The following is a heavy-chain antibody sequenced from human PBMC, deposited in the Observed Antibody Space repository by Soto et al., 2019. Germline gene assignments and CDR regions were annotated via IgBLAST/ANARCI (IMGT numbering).Heavy chain of an antibody. D-gene: IGHD2-15*01. CDR1: GFTFGNYG. CDR2: IKSKTDGGTT. Sequence: PGGSLRLSCETSGFTFGNYGMGWVRQAPGKGLYWVGRIKSKTDGGTTDYAAPVKGRFTISRDDSKNTLYLQMNSLKTEDTAVYYCTTDFGGSVAEYFQHWGQGTLVTVSS. CDR3: TTDFGGSVAEYFQH. J-gene: IGHJ1*01. V-gene: IGHV3-15*01.